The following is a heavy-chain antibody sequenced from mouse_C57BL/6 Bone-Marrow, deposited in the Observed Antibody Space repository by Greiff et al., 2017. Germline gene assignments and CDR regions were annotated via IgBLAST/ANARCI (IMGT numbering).Heavy chain of an antibody. Sequence: VQLKESGAELVKPGASVKLSCTASGFNIKDYYMHWVKQRTEQGLEWIGRIDPGDGETKYAPKFQGKATITADTSSNTAYLQLSSLTSEDTAVYYCARMGLLRAMDYWGQGTSVTVSS. V-gene: IGHV14-2*01. CDR2: IDPGDGET. D-gene: IGHD1-1*01. CDR1: GFNIKDYY. CDR3: ARMGLLRAMDY. J-gene: IGHJ4*01.